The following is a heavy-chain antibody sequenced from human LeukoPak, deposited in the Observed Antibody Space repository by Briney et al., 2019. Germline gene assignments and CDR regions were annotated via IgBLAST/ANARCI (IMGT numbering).Heavy chain of an antibody. D-gene: IGHD4-23*01. Sequence: RASVKVSCKASGYTFTSYGISWVRQAPGQGLEWMGWSPYNGNTNFAQKLQGRVTMTTDTSTSTAYMELRSLRSDDTAMYYCARRLWYGGNSHSDYWGQGTLVTVSS. V-gene: IGHV1-18*01. CDR1: GYTFTSYG. CDR3: ARRLWYGGNSHSDY. CDR2: SPYNGNT. J-gene: IGHJ4*02.